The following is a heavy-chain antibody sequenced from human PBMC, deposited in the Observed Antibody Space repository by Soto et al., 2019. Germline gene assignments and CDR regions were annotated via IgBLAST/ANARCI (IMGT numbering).Heavy chain of an antibody. CDR3: ARHYGGPNYYYYYYGMDV. Sequence: PGESLKISCKGSGYSFTSYWIGWVRQMPGIGLEWMGIIYPGDSDTRYSPSFQGQVTISADKSISTAYLQWSSLKASDTAMYYCARHYGGPNYYYYYYGMDVWGQGTTVTVSS. V-gene: IGHV5-51*01. J-gene: IGHJ6*02. CDR1: GYSFTSYW. CDR2: IYPGDSDT. D-gene: IGHD4-17*01.